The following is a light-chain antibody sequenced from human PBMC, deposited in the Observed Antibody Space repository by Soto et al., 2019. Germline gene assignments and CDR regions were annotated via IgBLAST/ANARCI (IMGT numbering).Light chain of an antibody. Sequence: DIQMTQSPSTLSASVGDRVTITCRASQSLSSWLAWYQQKPGKAPKLLIYEASSLESGVPSRFSGSVSGTDFTITISSLQPDDFATYYCQQYNSYSYTFGQGTKLKIK. J-gene: IGKJ2*01. CDR2: EAS. V-gene: IGKV1-5*01. CDR3: QQYNSYSYT. CDR1: QSLSSW.